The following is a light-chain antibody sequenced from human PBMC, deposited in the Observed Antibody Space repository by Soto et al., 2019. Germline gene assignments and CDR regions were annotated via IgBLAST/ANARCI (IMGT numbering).Light chain of an antibody. CDR3: QQYNNWPQT. Sequence: EIVMTQSPATLSVSPGERATLSCRASQSVSSNLAWYQQKPGQAPRLLIYGASTRATGIPARFSGSGSGTEFTLTISSLQSDEFAVYYCQQYNNWPQTFGQGTKVEIK. CDR2: GAS. CDR1: QSVSSN. V-gene: IGKV3-15*01. J-gene: IGKJ1*01.